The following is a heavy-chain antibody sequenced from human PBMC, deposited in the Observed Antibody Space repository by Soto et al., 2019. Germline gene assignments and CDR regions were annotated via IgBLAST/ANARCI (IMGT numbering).Heavy chain of an antibody. CDR1: GFAFSSYS. V-gene: IGHV3-48*02. Sequence: PGGSLRLSCAASGFAFSSYSMSWVRQAPGKGLEWVSFISSISSTIYYADSVKGRFTVSRDNARNSLFLQMNSLRDEDTAVYYCARDGRPMDVWGQGTTVTSP. J-gene: IGHJ6*02. CDR3: ARDGRPMDV. CDR2: ISSISSTI.